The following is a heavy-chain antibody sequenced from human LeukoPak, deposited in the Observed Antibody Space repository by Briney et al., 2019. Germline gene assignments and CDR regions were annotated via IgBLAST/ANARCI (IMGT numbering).Heavy chain of an antibody. CDR1: GFTFSSYA. Sequence: GRSLRLSCAASGFTFSSYAMHWVRQAPGKGVEGVSSISSSSSYIYYADSVKGRFTISRDNAKNSLYLQMNSLRAEDTAVYYCVRATRAGYFDYWGQGTLVTASS. J-gene: IGHJ4*02. CDR3: VRATRAGYFDY. D-gene: IGHD2-15*01. CDR2: ISSSSSYI. V-gene: IGHV3-21*01.